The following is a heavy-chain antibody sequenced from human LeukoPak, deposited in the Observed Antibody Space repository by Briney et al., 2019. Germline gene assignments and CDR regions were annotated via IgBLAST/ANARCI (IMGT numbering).Heavy chain of an antibody. CDR3: ARVGGSYQSDPFDY. Sequence: GASVKVSCKASGYTFTGYYFHWVRQAPGQGLEWMGWINPNSGDTNYAQKFQGWVTSTRDTSISTAYMELSRLRSDDTAVYYCARVGGSYQSDPFDYWGQGTLVTVSS. V-gene: IGHV1-2*04. CDR1: GYTFTGYY. J-gene: IGHJ4*02. D-gene: IGHD1-26*01. CDR2: INPNSGDT.